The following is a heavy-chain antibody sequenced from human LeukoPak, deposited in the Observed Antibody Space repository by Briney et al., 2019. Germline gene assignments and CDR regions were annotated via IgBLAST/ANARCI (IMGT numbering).Heavy chain of an antibody. CDR2: ISSSSSTI. CDR3: ARASQRPRLLRGKTHADY. Sequence: GGSLRLSCAASGFTFSSYSMNWVRQAPGKGLEWVSYISSSSSTIYYADSVKGRFTISRDNAKNSLYLQMNSLRAEDTAVYYCARASQRPRLLRGKTHADYWGQGTLVTVSS. D-gene: IGHD2-21*02. CDR1: GFTFSSYS. J-gene: IGHJ4*02. V-gene: IGHV3-48*01.